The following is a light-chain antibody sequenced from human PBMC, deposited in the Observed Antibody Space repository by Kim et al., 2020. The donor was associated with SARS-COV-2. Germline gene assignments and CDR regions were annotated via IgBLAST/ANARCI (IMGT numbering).Light chain of an antibody. CDR1: QSIGRW. CDR2: KAS. J-gene: IGKJ2*01. V-gene: IGKV1-5*03. Sequence: DIQMTQSPSTLSASVGDRVTITCRASQSIGRWLAWYQQKPGKAPKLLIYKASSLESGVPSRFSGSGSGTDFTLTISSLQPDDFATYYCQQYQTYSFTFGQGTKLEI. CDR3: QQYQTYSFT.